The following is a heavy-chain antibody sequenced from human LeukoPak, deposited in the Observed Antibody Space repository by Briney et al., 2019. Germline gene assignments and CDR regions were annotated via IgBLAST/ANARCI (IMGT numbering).Heavy chain of an antibody. Sequence: PSETLSLTCTVSGYSISSGYYWGWIRQPPGKGLEWIGSIYHSGSTYYNPSLKSRVTISVDTSKNQFSLKLSSVTAADTAVYYCARAPWNHIILNWFDSWGQGILVTVSS. CDR3: ARAPWNHIILNWFDS. CDR1: GYSISSGYY. CDR2: IYHSGST. D-gene: IGHD1-14*01. J-gene: IGHJ5*01. V-gene: IGHV4-38-2*02.